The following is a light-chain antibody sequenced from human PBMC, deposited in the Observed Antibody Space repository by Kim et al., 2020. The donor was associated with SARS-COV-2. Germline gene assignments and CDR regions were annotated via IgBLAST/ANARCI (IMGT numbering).Light chain of an antibody. V-gene: IGKV1-9*01. CDR3: QQLNDYPRT. J-gene: IGKJ4*01. Sequence: ASVGDRVTITCRASQAISNFLAWYQQKPGQAPKLLIYAASTLQSGVPSRFSGGGSGTEFTLTISSLQPEDFATYYCQQLNDYPRTFGGGTKVEIK. CDR2: AAS. CDR1: QAISNF.